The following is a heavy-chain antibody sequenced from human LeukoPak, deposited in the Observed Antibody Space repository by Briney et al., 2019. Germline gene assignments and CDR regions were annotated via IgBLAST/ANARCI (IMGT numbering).Heavy chain of an antibody. D-gene: IGHD6-19*01. CDR3: ASSLPGIAVAGTFCYYGMDV. J-gene: IGHJ6*02. V-gene: IGHV1-69*13. Sequence: SVKVSCKASGGAFSSYAISWVRQAPGQGLEWMGGIIPIFGTANYAQKFQGRVTITADESTSTAYMELSSLRSEDTAVYYCASSLPGIAVAGTFCYYGMDVWGQGTTVTVSS. CDR2: IIPIFGTA. CDR1: GGAFSSYA.